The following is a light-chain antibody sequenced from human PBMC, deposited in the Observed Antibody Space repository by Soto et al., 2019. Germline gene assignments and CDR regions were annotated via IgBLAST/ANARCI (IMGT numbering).Light chain of an antibody. J-gene: IGKJ5*01. CDR3: HQFNNYPLT. CDR2: DAS. CDR1: QGVSSS. V-gene: IGKV1D-13*01. Sequence: AIQLIQSPSSLSASVGDRVTITCRASQGVSSSLAWYQQKPGTAPKLLIYDASDLETGVPSRFSGSGSGTDFTLTISSLQPEDFATYYCHQFNNYPLTFAQGTRLEIK.